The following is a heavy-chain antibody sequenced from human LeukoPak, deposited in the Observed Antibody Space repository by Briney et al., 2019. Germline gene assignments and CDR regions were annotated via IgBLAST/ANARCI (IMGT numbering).Heavy chain of an antibody. CDR1: GFTISHYG. CDR2: IRSAVETT. J-gene: IGHJ6*02. D-gene: IGHD3-22*01. CDR3: AKTDFDSRGSRVGMDV. Sequence: GGSLRLSCAASGFTISHYGVSWVRQAPGKGLEWISGIRSAVETTHYADSVKGRFIISRDDSKNALSLQLNSLRPEDTAVYYCAKTDFDSRGSRVGMDVWGQGTTVTVSS. V-gene: IGHV3-23*01.